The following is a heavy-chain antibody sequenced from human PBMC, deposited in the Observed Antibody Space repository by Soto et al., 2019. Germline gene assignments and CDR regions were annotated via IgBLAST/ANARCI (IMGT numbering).Heavy chain of an antibody. D-gene: IGHD2-2*01. Sequence: WASVKVSCKASGYTFTSYGISWVRQAPGQGLEWMGWISAYNGNTNYAQKLQGRVTMTTDTSTSTAYMELRSLRSDDTAVYYCARGRGIVVVPAAMPGWFDPWGQGTLVTVSS. J-gene: IGHJ5*02. CDR1: GYTFTSYG. CDR3: ARGRGIVVVPAAMPGWFDP. CDR2: ISAYNGNT. V-gene: IGHV1-18*01.